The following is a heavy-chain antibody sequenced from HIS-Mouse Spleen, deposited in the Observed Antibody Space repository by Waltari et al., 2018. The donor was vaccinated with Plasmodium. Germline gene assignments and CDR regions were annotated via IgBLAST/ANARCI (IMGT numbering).Heavy chain of an antibody. V-gene: IGHV3-21*01. CDR3: AREDILTGYYNDYWYFDL. J-gene: IGHJ2*01. D-gene: IGHD3-9*01. Sequence: EVQLVESGGGLVKPGGSLRLSCAASGFTFSSYSMNWVRQAPGKGLYWVSSISSSSSYIYYADSVKGRFTISRDNAKNSLYLQMNSLRAEDTAVYYCAREDILTGYYNDYWYFDLWGRGTLVTVSS. CDR1: GFTFSSYS. CDR2: ISSSSSYI.